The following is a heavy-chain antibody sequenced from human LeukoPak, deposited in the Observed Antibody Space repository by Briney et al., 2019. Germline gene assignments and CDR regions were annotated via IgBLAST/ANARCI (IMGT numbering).Heavy chain of an antibody. V-gene: IGHV3-21*01. Sequence: GGSLRLSCAASGFNFSAYSVNWVRQAPGKGLEWVSSITMSTSYLYFADSVRGRFTISRDNAKNSLYLQMNSLRAEDTAVYYCARDPNPRDGGYWGQGTLVTVSS. CDR1: GFNFSAYS. J-gene: IGHJ4*02. CDR3: ARDPNPRDGGY. D-gene: IGHD5-24*01. CDR2: ITMSTSYL.